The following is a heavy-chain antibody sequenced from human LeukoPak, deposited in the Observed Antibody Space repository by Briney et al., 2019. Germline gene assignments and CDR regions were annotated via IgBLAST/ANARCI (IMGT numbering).Heavy chain of an antibody. D-gene: IGHD5-24*01. J-gene: IGHJ6*02. Sequence: QPGGSLRLSCAASGFTFSSYAMHWVRQAPGKGLEWVSYISSSSSTIYYADSVKGRFTISRDNAKNSLYLQMNSLRDEDTAVYYCARDYEMATTGGDYYYYGMDVWGQGTTVTVSS. CDR1: GFTFSSYA. CDR3: ARDYEMATTGGDYYYYGMDV. CDR2: ISSSSSTI. V-gene: IGHV3-48*02.